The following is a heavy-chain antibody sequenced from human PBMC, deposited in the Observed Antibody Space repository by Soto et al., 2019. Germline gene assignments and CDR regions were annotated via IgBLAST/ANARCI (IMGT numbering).Heavy chain of an antibody. CDR1: GGTFSSYA. J-gene: IGHJ3*02. CDR3: AKHRSSPPRSSFDI. CDR2: IIPIFGTA. D-gene: IGHD6-13*01. V-gene: IGHV1-69*13. Sequence: GASVKVSCKASGGTFSSYAISWVRQAPGQGLEWMGAIIPIFGTANYAQKFQGRVTITADESTSTAYMELSSLRSDDTAVYYCAKHRSSPPRSSFDIWGQGTMVTVSS.